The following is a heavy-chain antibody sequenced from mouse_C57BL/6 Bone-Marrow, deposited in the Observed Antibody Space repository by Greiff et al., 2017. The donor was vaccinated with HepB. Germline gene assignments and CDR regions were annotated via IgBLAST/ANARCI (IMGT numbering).Heavy chain of an antibody. CDR3: ARDEGDYYGSSRAWFAY. CDR1: GYTFTDYN. CDR2: INPNNGGT. J-gene: IGHJ3*01. D-gene: IGHD1-1*01. Sequence: VQLKQSGPELVKPGASVKIPCKASGYTFTDYNMDWVKQSHGKSLEWIGDINPNNGGTIYNQKFKGKATLTVDKSSSTAYMELRSLTSEDTAVYYCARDEGDYYGSSRAWFAYWGQGTLVTVSA. V-gene: IGHV1-18*01.